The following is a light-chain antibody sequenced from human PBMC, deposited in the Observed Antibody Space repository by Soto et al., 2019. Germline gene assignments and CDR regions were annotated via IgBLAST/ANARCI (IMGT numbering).Light chain of an antibody. CDR3: QQTDSFPLT. Sequence: DIQMTQSPSSVSASVGDRVTITCRASQDIGHYVTWYQQRPGKAPNILIYGTSSLQSGVPSRFSGRGSGADFALTISSLQPEDSATYYCQQTDSFPLTFGGGTKIEIK. CDR2: GTS. V-gene: IGKV1-12*01. J-gene: IGKJ4*01. CDR1: QDIGHY.